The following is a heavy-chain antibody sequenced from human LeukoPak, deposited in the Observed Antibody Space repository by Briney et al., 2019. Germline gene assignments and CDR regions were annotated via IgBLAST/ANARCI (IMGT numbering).Heavy chain of an antibody. J-gene: IGHJ5*02. Sequence: GESLKISCKGSGYSFTSYWIGWVRQMPGKGLEWMGIIYPGDSDTRYSPSFQGQVTISADKSISTAYLQWSSLKASDTAMYYCARPSGYCGGDCLWFDPWGQETLVTVSS. CDR2: IYPGDSDT. V-gene: IGHV5-51*01. CDR3: ARPSGYCGGDCLWFDP. D-gene: IGHD2-21*02. CDR1: GYSFTSYW.